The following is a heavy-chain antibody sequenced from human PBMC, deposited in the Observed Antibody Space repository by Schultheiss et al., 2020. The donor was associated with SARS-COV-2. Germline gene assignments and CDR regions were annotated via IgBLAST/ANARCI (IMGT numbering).Heavy chain of an antibody. Sequence: ASVKVSCKASGYTFTSYDINWVRQATGQGLEWMGWMNPNSGNTGYAQKFQGRVTMTRNTSISTAYMELSSLRSEDTAVYYCARLWTPQQYYYYYYGMDVWGQGTTVTVSS. CDR2: MNPNSGNT. J-gene: IGHJ6*02. D-gene: IGHD1-1*01. CDR3: ARLWTPQQYYYYYYGMDV. CDR1: GYTFTSYD. V-gene: IGHV1-8*01.